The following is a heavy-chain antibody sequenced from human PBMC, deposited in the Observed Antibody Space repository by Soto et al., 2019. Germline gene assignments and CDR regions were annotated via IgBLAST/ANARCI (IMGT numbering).Heavy chain of an antibody. D-gene: IGHD6-19*01. J-gene: IGHJ6*02. CDR1: GYSFPNYW. CDR3: ARQLTYGSGYYNFGMDV. CDR2: IYPGDSDT. Sequence: PGESLKISCQGSGYSFPNYWIVWVRQKPGKGLEWMGTIYPGDSDTRYSPSFQGQVTISGDKSINTAYLQWSSLEASDTAMYYCARQLTYGSGYYNFGMDVWGQGTTVTVSS. V-gene: IGHV5-51*01.